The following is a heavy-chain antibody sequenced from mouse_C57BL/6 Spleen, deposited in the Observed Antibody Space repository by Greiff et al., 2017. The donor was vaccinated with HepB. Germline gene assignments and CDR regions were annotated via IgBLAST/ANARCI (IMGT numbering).Heavy chain of an antibody. J-gene: IGHJ3*01. CDR2: INPSTGGT. V-gene: IGHV1-42*01. CDR3: ARYDGYDAGFAY. CDR1: GYSFTGYY. D-gene: IGHD2-2*01. Sequence: DVQLQESGPELVKPGASVKISCKASGYSFTGYYMNWVKQSPEKSLEWIGEINPSTGGTTYNQKFKAKATLTVDKSSSTAYMQLKSLTSEDSAVYYCARYDGYDAGFAYWGQGTLVTVSA.